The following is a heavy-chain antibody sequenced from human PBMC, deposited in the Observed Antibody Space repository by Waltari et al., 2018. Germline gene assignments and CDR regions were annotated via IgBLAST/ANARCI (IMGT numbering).Heavy chain of an antibody. J-gene: IGHJ4*02. Sequence: QVQLVESGGGVVQPGRSLRLSCAASGFTFSSYGMHWVRQAPGKGLEWVAVIWYDGSNKYYADSVKGRFTISRDNSKNTLYLQMNSLRAEDTAVYYCARGPGFWSGYYSFDYWGQGTLVTVSS. CDR3: ARGPGFWSGYYSFDY. D-gene: IGHD3-3*01. CDR1: GFTFSSYG. CDR2: IWYDGSNK. V-gene: IGHV3-33*01.